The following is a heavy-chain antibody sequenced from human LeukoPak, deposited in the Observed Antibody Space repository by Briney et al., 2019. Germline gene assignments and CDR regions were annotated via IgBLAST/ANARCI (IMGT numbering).Heavy chain of an antibody. V-gene: IGHV1-69*01. CDR1: GGTFNSYG. Sequence: SVRVSCTASGGTFNSYGISWVRQAPGQGLEWMGGIIPIFATANYAQKFQGRVTITADESTSTAYMELSSLRSEDTAVYYCARGAPTLGQEMAYWGQGTLVTVSS. J-gene: IGHJ4*02. CDR3: ARGAPTLGQEMAY. CDR2: IIPIFATA. D-gene: IGHD5-24*01.